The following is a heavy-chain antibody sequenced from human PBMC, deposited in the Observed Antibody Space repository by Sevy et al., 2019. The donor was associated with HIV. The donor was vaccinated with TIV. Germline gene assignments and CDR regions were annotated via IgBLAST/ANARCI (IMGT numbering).Heavy chain of an antibody. CDR2: ISGSGGRT. D-gene: IGHD4-17*01. V-gene: IGHV3-23*01. J-gene: IGHJ5*02. CDR1: GFTFSSYA. CDR3: AKDSPTVDYPYNWFDP. Sequence: GGSLRLSCAASGFTFSSYAMSWVRQAPGKGLEWVSAISGSGGRTYYADSVKGRFTISRDNSKNTLYLQMNSLRAEDTAVYDWAKDSPTVDYPYNWFDPWGQGTLVTVSS.